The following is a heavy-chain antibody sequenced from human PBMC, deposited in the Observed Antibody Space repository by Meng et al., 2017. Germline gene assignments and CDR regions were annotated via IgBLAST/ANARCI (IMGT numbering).Heavy chain of an antibody. V-gene: IGHV4-34*01. CDR3: ARTEDNWFDP. D-gene: IGHD1-14*01. CDR2: INHSGST. J-gene: IGHJ5*02. Sequence: QVQLQQWGAGLLKPSETLSLTCAVYGGSFSGYYWSWTRQPPGKGLEWIGEINHSGSTNYNPSLKSRVTISVDTSKNQFSLKLSSVTAADTAVYYCARTEDNWFDPWGQGTLVTVSS. CDR1: GGSFSGYY.